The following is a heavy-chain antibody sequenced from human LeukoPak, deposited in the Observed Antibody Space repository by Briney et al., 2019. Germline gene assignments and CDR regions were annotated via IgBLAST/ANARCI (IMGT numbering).Heavy chain of an antibody. Sequence: PSDTLSLTCAVSGYSISNDYYWGWIRQPPGRGLEWIGHIYHSGSGHYNPSLKSRVAMSVDTSKNQFSLKLSSVTAVDTAVYYCTRKATTGPTKAAFDVWGQGTMVTVSS. D-gene: IGHD4-17*01. CDR3: TRKATTGPTKAAFDV. V-gene: IGHV4-28*01. CDR2: IYHSGSG. CDR1: GYSISNDYY. J-gene: IGHJ3*01.